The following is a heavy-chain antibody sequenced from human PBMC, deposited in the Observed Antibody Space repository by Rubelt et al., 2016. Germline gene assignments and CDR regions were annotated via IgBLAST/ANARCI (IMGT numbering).Heavy chain of an antibody. V-gene: IGHV3-30*02. Sequence: GEGRFTISRDNSKNTLYLQMNSLRAEDTAVYFCTTGLGYLWGTYRWRFDYWGQGILVTVSS. J-gene: IGHJ4*02. D-gene: IGHD3-16*02. CDR3: TTGLGYLWGTYRWRFDY.